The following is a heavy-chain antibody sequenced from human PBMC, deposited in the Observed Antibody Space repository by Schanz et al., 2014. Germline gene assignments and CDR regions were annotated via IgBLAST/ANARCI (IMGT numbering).Heavy chain of an antibody. CDR3: ARGGYSSGWYDRDIAHFDY. Sequence: QVQLVQSGAEVKKPGASVKVSCKTSGYTFTDYPINWVRQAPGRRLEWMGWINTASGNTRYSEAFQGRVTMTRDTSTSTAYMELRSLRSDDTAVYYCARGGYSSGWYDRDIAHFDYWGQGTLVTGSS. J-gene: IGHJ4*02. CDR1: GYTFTDYP. V-gene: IGHV1-3*04. D-gene: IGHD6-19*01. CDR2: INTASGNT.